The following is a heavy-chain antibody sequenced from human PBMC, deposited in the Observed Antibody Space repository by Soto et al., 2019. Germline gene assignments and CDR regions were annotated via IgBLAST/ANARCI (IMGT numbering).Heavy chain of an antibody. Sequence: ASVKVSCKASGYTFADYAIHWVRQAPGQRLEWMGWINAGYNNTRYSQNFQGRVTITSDTSAGTAYMELSRLRSEDTAFYYCARVDLCCTSSSHNTFGNWGKVSRIAVSS. V-gene: IGHV1-3*01. J-gene: IGHJ4*02. CDR2: INAGYNNT. CDR1: GYTFADYA. D-gene: IGHD2-8*01. CDR3: ARVDLCCTSSSHNTFGN.